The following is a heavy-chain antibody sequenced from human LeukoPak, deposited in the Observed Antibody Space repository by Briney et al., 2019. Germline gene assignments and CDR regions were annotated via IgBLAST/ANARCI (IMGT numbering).Heavy chain of an antibody. J-gene: IGHJ6*02. CDR3: ARDGSGNSPYYYYGMDV. CDR2: IHYSGST. CDR1: GGSISSYY. Sequence: SETLSLTCTVSGGSISSYYWSWIRQPPGEGLEWIGHIHYSGSTNHNPSLKSRVTISVDTSKKQFSLKLRSVTAADTAVYYCARDGSGNSPYYYYGMDVWGQGTTVTVSS. V-gene: IGHV4-59*01. D-gene: IGHD4-23*01.